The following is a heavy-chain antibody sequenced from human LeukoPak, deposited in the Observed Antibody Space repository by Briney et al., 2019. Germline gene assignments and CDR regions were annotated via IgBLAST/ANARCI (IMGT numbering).Heavy chain of an antibody. CDR1: GGSISSGDYY. CDR3: AHRSDILTGYALDY. D-gene: IGHD3-9*01. CDR2: IYWDDDK. Sequence: TLSLTCTVSGGSISSGDYYWSWIRQPPGKALEWLALIYWDDDKRYSPSLKSRLTITKDTSKNQVVLTMTNMDPVDTATYYCAHRSDILTGYALDYWGQGTLVTVSS. V-gene: IGHV2-5*08. J-gene: IGHJ4*02.